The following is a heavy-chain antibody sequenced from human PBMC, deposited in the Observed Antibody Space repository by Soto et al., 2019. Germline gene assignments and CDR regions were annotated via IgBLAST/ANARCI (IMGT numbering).Heavy chain of an antibody. J-gene: IGHJ4*02. D-gene: IGHD6-19*01. CDR1: GDSFTGFW. CDR2: IYPRDSDN. Sequence: GESLKISCKVSGDSFTGFWIGWVRQMPGKGLEWLGSIYPRDSDNRYSPSFQGQVTISADKSLSTAYLQWNSLQASDTAIYYCARQHPLDSRVWYTWGQGTLVTVSS. CDR3: ARQHPLDSRVWYT. V-gene: IGHV5-51*01.